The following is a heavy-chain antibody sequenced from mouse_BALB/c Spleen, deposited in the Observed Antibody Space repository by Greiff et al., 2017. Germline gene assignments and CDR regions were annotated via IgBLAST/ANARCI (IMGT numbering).Heavy chain of an antibody. J-gene: IGHJ2*01. CDR2: ISSGGST. CDR1: GFTFSSYA. D-gene: IGHD6-1*01. CDR3: ARGIAEHLDH. V-gene: IGHV5-6-5*01. Sequence: EVQGVESGGGLVKPGGSLKLSCAASGFTFSSYAMSWVRQTPEKRLEWVASISSGGSTYYPDSVKGRFTISRDNARNILYLQMSSLRSEDTAMYYCARGIAEHLDHWGQGPTLPVSS.